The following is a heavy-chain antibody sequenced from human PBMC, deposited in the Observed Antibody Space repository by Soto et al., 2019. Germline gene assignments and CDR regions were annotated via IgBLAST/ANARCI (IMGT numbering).Heavy chain of an antibody. V-gene: IGHV3-11*01. CDR2: ISSSGSTI. CDR1: GFTFSDYY. D-gene: IGHD5-12*01. J-gene: IGHJ4*02. Sequence: GGSLRLSCAASGFTFSDYYMSWIRQAPGKGLEWVSYISSSGSTIYYADSVKGRFTISRDNAKNSLYLQMNSLRAEDTAVYYCARDAYSGYDLDGEIDYWGQGTLVTVSS. CDR3: ARDAYSGYDLDGEIDY.